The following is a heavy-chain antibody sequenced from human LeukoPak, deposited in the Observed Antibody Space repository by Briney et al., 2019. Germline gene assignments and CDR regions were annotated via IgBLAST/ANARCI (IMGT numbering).Heavy chain of an antibody. Sequence: GGSLRLSCAASGFTFNNYWMTWVRQAPGKGLEWVSSISGSGSNTYYADSVKGQFTISRDSSKSTLYLQMNSLRAEDTAVYYCAKSLTVTTRIHSIDPRGQGTLVTVSS. V-gene: IGHV3-23*01. CDR3: AKSLTVTTRIHSIDP. CDR2: ISGSGSNT. CDR1: GFTFNNYW. J-gene: IGHJ4*02. D-gene: IGHD4-17*01.